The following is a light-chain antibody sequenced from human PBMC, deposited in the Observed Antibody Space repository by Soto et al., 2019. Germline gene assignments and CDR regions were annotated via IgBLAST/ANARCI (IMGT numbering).Light chain of an antibody. CDR1: QSVSSH. CDR3: QHRVNWPPIT. V-gene: IGKV3-11*01. J-gene: IGKJ5*01. CDR2: DAS. Sequence: IVLTQSPATLSLSAGERATLSCRASQSVSSHLAWYQQKPGQAPRLLIYDASNRATGIPARFSGSGSGTDFTLTISSLEPEDFAVYYCQHRVNWPPITFGQGTRLEIK.